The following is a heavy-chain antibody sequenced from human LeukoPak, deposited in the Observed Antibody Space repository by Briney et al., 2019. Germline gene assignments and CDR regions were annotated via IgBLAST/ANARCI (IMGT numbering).Heavy chain of an antibody. V-gene: IGHV3-23*01. CDR2: ISGSGGST. CDR1: GFTFSSYA. D-gene: IGHD2/OR15-2a*01. CDR3: AKGIYALGDY. J-gene: IGHJ4*02. Sequence: GGSLRLSCAASGFTFSSYAMSWVRQAPGKGLEWVSAISGSGGSTYYADSVKGWFAISRDNSKNTPYLQMNSLRAEDTAVYYCAKGIYALGDYWGQGTLVTVSS.